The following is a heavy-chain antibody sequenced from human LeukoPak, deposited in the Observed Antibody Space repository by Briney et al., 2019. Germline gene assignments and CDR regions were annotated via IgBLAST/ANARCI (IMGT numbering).Heavy chain of an antibody. J-gene: IGHJ4*02. CDR1: GFTFSSYE. CDR3: AGYEDVGVYAMGY. D-gene: IGHD2-8*02. Sequence: GGSLRLSCAASGFTFSSYEMNWVRQAPGKGLEWVSGINWNGGSTGYADSVKGRFTISRDNAKNSLYLQMNSLRAEDTALYYCAGYEDVGVYAMGYWGQGTLVTVSS. V-gene: IGHV3-20*04. CDR2: INWNGGST.